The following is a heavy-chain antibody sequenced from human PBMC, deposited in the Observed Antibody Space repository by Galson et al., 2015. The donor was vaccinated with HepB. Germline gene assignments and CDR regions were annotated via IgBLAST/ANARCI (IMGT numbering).Heavy chain of an antibody. V-gene: IGHV1-18*04. CDR2: ISAYNGNT. CDR1: GYTFTSYG. D-gene: IGHD3-22*01. CDR3: ARESRDSSGYQRSCFDY. J-gene: IGHJ4*02. Sequence: SVKVSCKASGYTFTSYGISWVRQAPGQGLEWMGWISAYNGNTNYAQKLQGRVTMTTDTSTSTAYMELRSLRSDDTAVYYCARESRDSSGYQRSCFDYWGQGTLVTVSS.